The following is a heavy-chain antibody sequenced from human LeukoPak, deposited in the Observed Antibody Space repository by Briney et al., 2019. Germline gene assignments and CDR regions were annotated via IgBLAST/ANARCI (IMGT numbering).Heavy chain of an antibody. CDR2: ISSSSSTI. CDR1: GFTFSSYS. V-gene: IGHV3-48*01. J-gene: IGHJ4*02. Sequence: GGSLRLSCAASGFTFSSYSMNWVRQAPGKGLEWVSYISSSSSTIYYADSVKGRFTISRDNAKNSLYLQMNSLRAEDTAVYYCARDEYSSSLVYWGQGTLVTVSS. D-gene: IGHD6-13*01. CDR3: ARDEYSSSLVY.